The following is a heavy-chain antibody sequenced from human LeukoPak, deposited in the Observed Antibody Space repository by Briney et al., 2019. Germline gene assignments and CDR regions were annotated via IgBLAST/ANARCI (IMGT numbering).Heavy chain of an antibody. D-gene: IGHD3-10*01. CDR1: GFTFSSYW. CDR3: ARRGWFGELKN. CDR2: IKQDGSEK. Sequence: GGSLILSCAASGFTFSSYWMSWVRQAQGKGLEWVANIKQDGSEKYYVDSVKGRFTIPRDNAKNSLYLKMNSLRAEDTAVYSCARRGWFGELKNWGQGTLVTVSS. J-gene: IGHJ4*02. V-gene: IGHV3-7*01.